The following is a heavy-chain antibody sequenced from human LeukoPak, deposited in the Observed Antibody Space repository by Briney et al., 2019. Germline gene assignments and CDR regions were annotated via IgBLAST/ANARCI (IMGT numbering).Heavy chain of an antibody. CDR3: ARGITMREGRLGYFDY. J-gene: IGHJ4*02. CDR1: GGSISSSSYY. V-gene: IGHV4-39*07. Sequence: SETLSLTCTVSGGSISSSSYYWGWIRQPPGKGLEWIGSIYYSGSTNYNPSLKSRVTISVDTSKNQFSLKLSSVTAADTAVYYCARGITMREGRLGYFDYWGQGTLVTVSS. D-gene: IGHD3-22*01. CDR2: IYYSGST.